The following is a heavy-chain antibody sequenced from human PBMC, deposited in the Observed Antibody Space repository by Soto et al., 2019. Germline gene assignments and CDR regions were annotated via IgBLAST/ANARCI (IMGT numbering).Heavy chain of an antibody. Sequence: QVQLVESGGGVVQPGRSLRLSCAASGFTFSNYGMHWVRQAPGKGLEWVSVISYDGSIKYYADSVKGRFTISRDNSKTTLYLQIKSLSSAARAVYYCAASQARLGGEIDYWCQGSLVTFSS. CDR3: AASQARLGGEIDY. V-gene: IGHV3-30*03. CDR2: ISYDGSIK. CDR1: GFTFSNYG. J-gene: IGHJ4*02. D-gene: IGHD6-6*01.